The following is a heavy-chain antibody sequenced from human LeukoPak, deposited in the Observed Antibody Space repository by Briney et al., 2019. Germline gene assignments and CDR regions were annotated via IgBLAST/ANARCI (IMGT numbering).Heavy chain of an antibody. D-gene: IGHD3-22*01. J-gene: IGHJ3*02. Sequence: ASVKVSCKASGYTFTSYSMNWVRQAPGQGLEWLGWINTNTGNPTYAQGFTGRSVFSLDTSVNTAHLQISSLKAEDTAVYYCARVVHPYDYESSGLTYDAFDIWGQGTMVTVSS. CDR3: ARVVHPYDYESSGLTYDAFDI. CDR1: GYTFTSYS. CDR2: INTNTGNP. V-gene: IGHV7-4-1*02.